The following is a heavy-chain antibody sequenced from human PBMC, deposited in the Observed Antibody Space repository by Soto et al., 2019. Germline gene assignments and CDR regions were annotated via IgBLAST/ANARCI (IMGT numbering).Heavy chain of an antibody. D-gene: IGHD2-15*01. CDR1: GFTFSSYG. CDR3: AKDLRKSSYIVVVVAATPSNYYYGMDV. J-gene: IGHJ6*02. V-gene: IGHV3-30*18. Sequence: QVQLVESGGGVVQPGRSLRLSCAASGFTFSSYGMHWVRQAPGKGLEWVAVISYDGSNKYYADSVKGRFTISRDNSKNTLYLQMNSLRAEDTAVYYCAKDLRKSSYIVVVVAATPSNYYYGMDVWGQGTTVTVSS. CDR2: ISYDGSNK.